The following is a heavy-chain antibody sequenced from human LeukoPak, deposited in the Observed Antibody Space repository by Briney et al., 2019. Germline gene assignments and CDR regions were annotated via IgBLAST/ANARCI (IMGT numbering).Heavy chain of an antibody. Sequence: PSETLSLTCTVSGGSISGYYWSCIRQSPVKGLEWIGYIYYSGSPNYKPSLKSQVTISVDTSKNQFSLKLRSVTGADTAAYYCAGGDYDSSGCGGSESFQHWGQGILVTVSS. V-gene: IGHV4-59*01. D-gene: IGHD3-22*01. J-gene: IGHJ1*01. CDR2: IYYSGSP. CDR3: AGGDYDSSGCGGSESFQH. CDR1: GGSISGYY.